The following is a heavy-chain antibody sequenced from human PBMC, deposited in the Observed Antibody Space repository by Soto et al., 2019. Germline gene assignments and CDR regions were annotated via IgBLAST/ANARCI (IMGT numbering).Heavy chain of an antibody. CDR1: GFSVGNYW. D-gene: IGHD3-3*01. CDR3: AKDRGEEGLKFLEWFGGMDV. CDR2: IKSDGTT. Sequence: PGGSLRLSCAASGFSVGNYWMNWVRQAPGKGLVWVSHIKSDGTTSYADSVEGRFTVSRDDAKNTFYLQMNGLRAEDTAVYYCAKDRGEEGLKFLEWFGGMDVWGHGTTVTV. V-gene: IGHV3-74*01. J-gene: IGHJ6*02.